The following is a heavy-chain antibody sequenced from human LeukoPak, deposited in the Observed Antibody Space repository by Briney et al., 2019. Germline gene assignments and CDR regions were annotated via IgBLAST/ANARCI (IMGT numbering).Heavy chain of an antibody. J-gene: IGHJ4*02. CDR2: INPNSGGT. D-gene: IGHD3-22*01. V-gene: IGHV1-2*02. CDR1: GYTFTGYY. CDR3: ARDLPYYYDSSGPEDFDY. Sequence: ASVKVSCKASGYTFTGYYMHWVRQAPGQGLEWMGWINPNSGGTNYAQKFQGRVTMTRDTSISTAYMELSRLRSDDTAVYYCARDLPYYYDSSGPEDFDYWGQGTLVTVSS.